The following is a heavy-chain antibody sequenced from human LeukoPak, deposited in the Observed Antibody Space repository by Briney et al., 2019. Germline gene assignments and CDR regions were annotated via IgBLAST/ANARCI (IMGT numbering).Heavy chain of an antibody. J-gene: IGHJ3*02. Sequence: GGSLRLSCEASGFTFSSYWMHWVRQAPGKGLVWVSRVSSDGSSTNYADSVKGRFTISRDNAKNTLFLQTNSLRAEETAVYYCATAGYYGGKRNALDIWGQGTMVTVSS. CDR2: VSSDGSST. CDR1: GFTFSSYW. CDR3: ATAGYYGGKRNALDI. D-gene: IGHD4-23*01. V-gene: IGHV3-74*01.